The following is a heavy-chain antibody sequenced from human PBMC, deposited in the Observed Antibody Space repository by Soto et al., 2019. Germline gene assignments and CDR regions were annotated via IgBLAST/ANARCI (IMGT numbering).Heavy chain of an antibody. CDR1: GGSISSSSYY. V-gene: IGHV4-39*01. CDR2: IYYSGST. J-gene: IGHJ6*02. CDR3: ARGGGQGSGSYLGYYYGMDV. Sequence: SETLSLTCTVSGGSISSSSYYWGWIRQPPGKGLEWIGSIYYSGSTYYNPSLKSRVTISVDTSKNQFSLKLSSVTAADTAVYYCARGGGQGSGSYLGYYYGMDVWGQGTTVTVSS. D-gene: IGHD3-10*01.